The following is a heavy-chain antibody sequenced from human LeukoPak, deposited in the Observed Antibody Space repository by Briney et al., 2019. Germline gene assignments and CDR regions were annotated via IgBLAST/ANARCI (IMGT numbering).Heavy chain of an antibody. J-gene: IGHJ6*03. CDR3: ASVYYGSGSLYYYYYYMDV. CDR2: ISGSGGGT. CDR1: GFTFSSYA. V-gene: IGHV3-23*01. Sequence: GGSLRLSCAASGFTFSSYAMSWVRQAPGKGLEWVSAISGSGGGTYYADSVKGRFTTSRDNSKNTLYLQMNSLRAEDTAVYYCASVYYGSGSLYYYYYYMDVWGKGTTVTISS. D-gene: IGHD3-10*01.